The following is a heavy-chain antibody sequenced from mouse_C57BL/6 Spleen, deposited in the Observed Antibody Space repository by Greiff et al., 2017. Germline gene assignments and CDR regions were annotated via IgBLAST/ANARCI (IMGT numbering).Heavy chain of an antibody. CDR1: GYTFTSYW. CDR3: ARGYYGSSPYYYAMDY. J-gene: IGHJ4*01. Sequence: QVQLQQPGAELVRPGSSVKLSCKASGYTFTSYWMDWVKQRPGQGLEWIGNIYPSDSETHYNQKFKDKATLTVDKSSSTAYMQLSSLTSEDSAVYYCARGYYGSSPYYYAMDYWGQGTSVTVSS. V-gene: IGHV1-61*01. CDR2: IYPSDSET. D-gene: IGHD1-1*01.